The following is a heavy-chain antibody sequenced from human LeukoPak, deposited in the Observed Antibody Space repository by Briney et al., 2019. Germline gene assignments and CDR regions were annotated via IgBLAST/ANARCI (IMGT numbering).Heavy chain of an antibody. CDR1: GGSISSYY. CDR2: IYYSGST. D-gene: IGHD6-13*01. CDR3: ARGAAATEDYYMDV. V-gene: IGHV4-59*01. J-gene: IGHJ6*03. Sequence: SETLSLTCTVSGGSISSYYWSWIRQPPGKGLEWVGYIYYSGSTKYNPSLKSRVTISVDTSKNQFSLKLSSVTAADTAVYYCARGAAATEDYYMDVWGKGTTVTVSS.